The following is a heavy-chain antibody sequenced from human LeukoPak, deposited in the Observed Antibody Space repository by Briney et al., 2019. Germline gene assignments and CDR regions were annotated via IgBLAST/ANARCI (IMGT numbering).Heavy chain of an antibody. CDR1: GFTFSSYS. D-gene: IGHD1-7*01. CDR2: ISSSSSYI. Sequence: KPGGSLRLSCAASGFTFSSYSMNWVRQAPGKGLEWVSSISSSSSYIYYADSVKGRFTISRDNAKNSLYLQMNSLRAEDTAVYYCAGGGETGTSPFDYWGQGTLVTVSS. V-gene: IGHV3-21*01. J-gene: IGHJ4*02. CDR3: AGGGETGTSPFDY.